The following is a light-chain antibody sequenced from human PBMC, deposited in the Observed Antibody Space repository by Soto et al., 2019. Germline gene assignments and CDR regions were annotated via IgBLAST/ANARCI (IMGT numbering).Light chain of an antibody. CDR3: QQTYTALSIT. V-gene: IGKV1-39*01. J-gene: IGKJ5*01. CDR1: ESIARH. Sequence: DIQMTQSPSSLSASVGDRVTITCRASESIARHLNWYPQKPGKAPKHLIYAASILQNGVPSRFRGGGSGTDFTLTISNLQPEDFATYYCQQTYTALSITFGQGTRLEIK. CDR2: AAS.